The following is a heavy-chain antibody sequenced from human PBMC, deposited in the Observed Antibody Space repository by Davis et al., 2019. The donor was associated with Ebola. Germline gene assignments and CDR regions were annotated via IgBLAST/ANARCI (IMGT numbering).Heavy chain of an antibody. CDR3: ARQWGYSTTGPIDY. D-gene: IGHD2/OR15-2a*01. V-gene: IGHV5-51*01. J-gene: IGHJ4*02. CDR2: IYPGDSDT. CDR1: GYTFTYYW. Sequence: GESLKISCKGSGYTFTYYWIGWVRQTPGKGLEWMGIIYPGDSDTRYGPSFQGQVTISADKSITTAYLQWSSLKASDTAMYYCARQWGYSTTGPIDYWGQGTLVTVSS.